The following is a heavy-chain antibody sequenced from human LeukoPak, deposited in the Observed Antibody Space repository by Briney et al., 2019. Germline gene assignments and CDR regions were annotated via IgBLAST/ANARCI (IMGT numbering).Heavy chain of an antibody. CDR2: IIPIFGTA. D-gene: IGHD5-18*01. Sequence: ASVKVSCKAPGGTFSSYAISWVRQAPGQGLEWMGGIIPIFGTANYAQKFQGRVTITADESTTTAYMELSNLRSEDTAVYYCARGWERGHSYGYGNYYYYMDVWGKGTTVTVSS. CDR1: GGTFSSYA. V-gene: IGHV1-69*13. CDR3: ARGWERGHSYGYGNYYYYMDV. J-gene: IGHJ6*03.